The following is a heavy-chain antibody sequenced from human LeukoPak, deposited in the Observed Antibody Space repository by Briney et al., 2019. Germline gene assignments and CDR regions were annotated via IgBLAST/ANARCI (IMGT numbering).Heavy chain of an antibody. CDR2: IIPIFGTA. V-gene: IGHV1-69*05. J-gene: IGHJ6*02. CDR3: AREGSSSWPTYYYYGMDV. CDR1: GGTFSSYA. D-gene: IGHD6-13*01. Sequence: ASVKVSCKASGGTFSSYAISWVRQAPGQGLEWMGGIIPIFGTANYAQKLQGRVTMTTDTSTSTAYMELRSLRSDDTAVYYCAREGSSSWPTYYYYGMDVWGQGTTVTVSS.